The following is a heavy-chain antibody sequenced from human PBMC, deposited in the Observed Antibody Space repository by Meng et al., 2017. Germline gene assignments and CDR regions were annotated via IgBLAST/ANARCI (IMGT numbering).Heavy chain of an antibody. V-gene: IGHV1-18*01. CDR3: ASSIRANYYDSSDAFDI. Sequence: ASVKVSCKASGYTFTSYGISWARQAPGQGLEWMGWISAYNGNTNYAQKLQGRVTMTTDTSTSTAYMELRSLRSDDTAVYYCASSIRANYYDSSDAFDIWGQGTMVTVSS. CDR2: ISAYNGNT. D-gene: IGHD3-22*01. CDR1: GYTFTSYG. J-gene: IGHJ3*02.